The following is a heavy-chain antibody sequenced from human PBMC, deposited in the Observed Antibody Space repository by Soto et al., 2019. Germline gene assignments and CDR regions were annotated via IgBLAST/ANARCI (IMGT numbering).Heavy chain of an antibody. CDR1: GFTFSTYS. CDR3: ARGAAAAGTLSDY. V-gene: IGHV3-21*01. D-gene: IGHD6-13*01. Sequence: GESLKISCAASGFTFSTYSMNWVRQAPGKGLEWVSSISSTNNYIYYADSVKGRFTISRDNAKNSLYLQMNSLRAEDTAVYYCARGAAAAGTLSDYWGQGTLVTVSS. J-gene: IGHJ4*02. CDR2: ISSTNNYI.